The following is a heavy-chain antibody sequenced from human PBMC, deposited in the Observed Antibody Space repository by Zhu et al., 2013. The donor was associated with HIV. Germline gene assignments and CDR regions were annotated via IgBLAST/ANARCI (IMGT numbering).Heavy chain of an antibody. CDR3: AKGRNRRDYYDSSGYYYG. Sequence: VQLVESGGSLVQPGGSLRLSCTASGFNFFTFGMNWVRQTPGKGLEWVAFIAYDGGERYYADSVKGRFTISRDNSKNTLYLDLNSLRTEDTAVYYCAKGRNRRDYYDSSGYYYGWGQGNPGHRLL. D-gene: IGHD3-22*01. V-gene: IGHV3-30*18. J-gene: IGHJ4*02. CDR1: GFNFFTFG. CDR2: IAYDGGER.